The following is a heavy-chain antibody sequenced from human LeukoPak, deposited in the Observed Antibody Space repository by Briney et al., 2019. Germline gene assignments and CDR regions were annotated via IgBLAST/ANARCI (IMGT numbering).Heavy chain of an antibody. CDR1: GFTVSSNY. CDR3: ARDCSGGSCYPGDY. CDR2: IYSGGST. D-gene: IGHD2-15*01. J-gene: IGHJ4*02. Sequence: GGSLRLSCAASGFTVSSNYMSWVRQAPGKGLEWVSVIYSGGSTYYADSVKGRFTISRDNSKNTVYLQMNSLRAEDTAVYYCARDCSGGSCYPGDYWGQGTLVTVSS. V-gene: IGHV3-53*01.